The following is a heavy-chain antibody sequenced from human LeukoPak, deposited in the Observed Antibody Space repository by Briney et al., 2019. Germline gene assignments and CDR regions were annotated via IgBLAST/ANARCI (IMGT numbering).Heavy chain of an antibody. D-gene: IGHD6-13*01. CDR2: MNPNSGNT. J-gene: IGHJ5*02. CDR1: GYTFTSYD. Sequence: ASVKVSCKASGYTFTSYDINWVRQATGQGLEWMGWMNPNSGNTGYAQKFQGRVTMTRNTSISTAYMELSSLRSEDTAVYYCARDAYSSSWYGGHWFDPWGQGTLVTVSS. V-gene: IGHV1-8*01. CDR3: ARDAYSSSWYGGHWFDP.